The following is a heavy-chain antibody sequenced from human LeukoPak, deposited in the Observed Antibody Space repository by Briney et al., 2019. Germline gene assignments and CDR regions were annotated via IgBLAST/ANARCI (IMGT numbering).Heavy chain of an antibody. D-gene: IGHD6-13*01. J-gene: IGHJ5*02. CDR3: ARARLDSRYNWFDP. CDR1: GGSIGSGSYY. V-gene: IGHV4-61*02. CDR2: IYTSGST. Sequence: SETLSLTCTVSGGSIGSGSYYWSWIRQPAGKGLEWIGRIYTSGSTNYNPSLKSRVTISVDTSKNQFSLKLSSVTAADTAVYYCARARLDSRYNWFDPWGQGTLVTVSS.